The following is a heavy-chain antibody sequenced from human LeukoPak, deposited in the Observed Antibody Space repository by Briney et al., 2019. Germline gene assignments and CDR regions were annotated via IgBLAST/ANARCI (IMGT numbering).Heavy chain of an antibody. CDR2: IYYSGST. CDR1: VGSISSGTSY. D-gene: IGHD3-10*01. CDR3: ARNAGILWFAELLSNAFDI. Sequence: PSETLSLTCSVSVGSISSGTSYWGWIRQPPGKGLEWIGCIYYSGSTYYNSPLKSRVTISIDTSKNQFSLRLSSVTAADTAVYYCARNAGILWFAELLSNAFDIWGQGTMVTVSS. J-gene: IGHJ3*02. V-gene: IGHV4-39*01.